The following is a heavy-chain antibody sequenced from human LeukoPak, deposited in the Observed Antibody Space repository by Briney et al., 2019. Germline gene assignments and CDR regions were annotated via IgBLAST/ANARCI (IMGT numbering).Heavy chain of an antibody. J-gene: IGHJ4*02. CDR2: ISYDGSNK. CDR1: GFTFSSYA. CDR3: ARIGSGSPLGY. V-gene: IGHV3-30*04. D-gene: IGHD3-10*01. Sequence: PGRSLRLSCAPSGFTFSSYAMHWVRQAPPKGREWVAVISYDGSNKYYADSVKGRFTISRDNSKNTLYLQMNSLRAEDTAVYYCARIGSGSPLGYWGQGTLVTVSS.